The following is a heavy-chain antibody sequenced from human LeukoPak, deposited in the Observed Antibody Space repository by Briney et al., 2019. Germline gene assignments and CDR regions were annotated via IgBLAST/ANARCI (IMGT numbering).Heavy chain of an antibody. V-gene: IGHV1-2*04. CDR2: INPNSGGT. CDR1: GYTFTGYY. CDR3: ARGGEMGATPFDY. Sequence: ASVKVSCKASGYTFTGYYMHWVRQAPGQGLEWMGWINPNSGGTNYAQKFQGWVTKTRDTSISTAYMELSRLRSDDTAVYYCARGGEMGATPFDYWGQGTLVTVSS. D-gene: IGHD1-26*01. J-gene: IGHJ4*02.